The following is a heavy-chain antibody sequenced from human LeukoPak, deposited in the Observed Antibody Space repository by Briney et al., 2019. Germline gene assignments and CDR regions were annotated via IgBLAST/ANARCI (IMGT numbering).Heavy chain of an antibody. Sequence: ASVKVSCKASVYTFTNYYIHWVRQAPGQGLEWMGWINPNSGDTSYAREFQDRVTMTRDTSINTAYMELSRLRSDDTAVYFCARRPINCIIANCYVDYWGQGTLVTVSS. CDR1: VYTFTNYY. D-gene: IGHD3-3*02. CDR3: ARRPINCIIANCYVDY. V-gene: IGHV1-2*02. J-gene: IGHJ4*02. CDR2: INPNSGDT.